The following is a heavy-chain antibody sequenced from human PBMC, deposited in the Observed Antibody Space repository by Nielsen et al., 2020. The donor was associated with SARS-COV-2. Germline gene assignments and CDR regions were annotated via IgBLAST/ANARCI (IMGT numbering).Heavy chain of an antibody. J-gene: IGHJ3*02. CDR3: ARESVTGTDAFDI. D-gene: IGHD6-19*01. CDR2: ISSSGSTM. CDR1: GFTFSSYE. Sequence: GESLKISCAASGFTFSSYEMHWVRQAPGKGLEWVSYISSSGSTMYYADSVKGRFTISRDNAENSLSLQMNSLRAEDTAVYYCARESVTGTDAFDIWGQGTVVTVSS. V-gene: IGHV3-48*03.